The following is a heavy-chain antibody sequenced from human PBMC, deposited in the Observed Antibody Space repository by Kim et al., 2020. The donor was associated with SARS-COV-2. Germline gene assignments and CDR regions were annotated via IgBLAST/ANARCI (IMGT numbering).Heavy chain of an antibody. CDR3: ARQASSWESDP. D-gene: IGHD6-13*01. V-gene: IGHV4-59*08. J-gene: IGHJ5*02. CDR2: ST. Sequence: STNYNPSLKCRVTISVDTSKNQFSLKLSSVTAADTAVYYCARQASSWESDPWGQGTLVTVSS.